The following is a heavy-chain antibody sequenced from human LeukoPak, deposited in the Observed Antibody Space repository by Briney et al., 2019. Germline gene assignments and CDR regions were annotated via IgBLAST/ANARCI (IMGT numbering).Heavy chain of an antibody. CDR3: SRTQLNIPVDFGMDV. CDR2: INYSGST. D-gene: IGHD2-2*01. Sequence: SETLSLTCAVYGGSFSGYYWSWIRQPPGKGLEWIGYINYSGSTNYNPSLKSRVTISVDTSKNQFSLKLSSVTAVGPLVYYSSRTQLNIPVDFGMDVWGEGSTVTVSS. J-gene: IGHJ6*01. CDR1: GGSFSGYY. V-gene: IGHV4-59*01.